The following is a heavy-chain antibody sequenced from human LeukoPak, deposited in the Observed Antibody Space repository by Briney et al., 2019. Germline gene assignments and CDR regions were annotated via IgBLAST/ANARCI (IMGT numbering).Heavy chain of an antibody. CDR1: GFTFSDYY. J-gene: IGHJ4*02. Sequence: GGSLRLPCAASGFTFSDYYMSWIRQAPGKGLEWVSYISSSGSTIYYADSVEGRFTISRDNAKNSLYLQMNSLRAEDTAVYYCALSPYTYYYDSSGYGRDYWGQGTLVTVSS. CDR3: ALSPYTYYYDSSGYGRDY. D-gene: IGHD3-22*01. CDR2: ISSSGSTI. V-gene: IGHV3-11*01.